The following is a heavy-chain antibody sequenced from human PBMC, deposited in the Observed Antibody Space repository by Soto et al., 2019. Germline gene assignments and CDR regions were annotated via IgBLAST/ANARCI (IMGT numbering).Heavy chain of an antibody. Sequence: GGSLRLSCAASGFTFSTYGMHWVRQAPGKGLEWVAVISYDGSNKYYADSVKGRFTISRDNSKNTLYLQMNSLRAEDTAVYYCTKAHHYGDYGRYFDYWGQGTLVTVSS. V-gene: IGHV3-30*18. CDR1: GFTFSTYG. CDR2: ISYDGSNK. D-gene: IGHD4-17*01. CDR3: TKAHHYGDYGRYFDY. J-gene: IGHJ4*02.